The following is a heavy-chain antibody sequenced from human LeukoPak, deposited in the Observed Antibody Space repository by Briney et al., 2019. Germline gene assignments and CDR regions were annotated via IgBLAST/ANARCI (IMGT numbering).Heavy chain of an antibody. D-gene: IGHD3-10*01. CDR3: AYQGEFRAFDY. J-gene: IGHJ4*02. V-gene: IGHV3-48*01. Sequence: GGSLRLSCAASGFTFSSYSMNWVRQAPGKGREWVSYISSSSSTIYYADSVKGRFTISRDNAKNSLYLQMNSLRAEDTAVYYCAYQGEFRAFDYWGQGTLVTVSS. CDR2: ISSSSSTI. CDR1: GFTFSSYS.